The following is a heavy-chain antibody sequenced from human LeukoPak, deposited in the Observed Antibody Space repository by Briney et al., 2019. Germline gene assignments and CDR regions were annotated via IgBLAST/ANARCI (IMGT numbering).Heavy chain of an antibody. D-gene: IGHD2-2*01. CDR3: ARGHHRYCSSTSCPNWFDP. Sequence: SVKISCKASGGTFSSYTISWVRQAPGQGLEWMGRIIPILGIANYAQKFQGRVTITADKSTSTAYMELSSLRSEDTAVHYCARGHHRYCSSTSCPNWFDPWGQGTLVTVSS. J-gene: IGHJ5*02. CDR2: IIPILGIA. V-gene: IGHV1-69*02. CDR1: GGTFSSYT.